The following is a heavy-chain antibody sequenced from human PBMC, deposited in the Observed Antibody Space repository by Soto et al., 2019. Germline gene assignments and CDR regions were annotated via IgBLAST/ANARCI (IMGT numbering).Heavy chain of an antibody. CDR3: ARRRSDDYGDYGRYNWFDP. CDR1: GYTFTSYG. D-gene: IGHD4-17*01. Sequence: SVKVSCKASGYTFTSYGISWVRQAPGQGLEWMGGIIPIFGTANYAQKFQGRVTITADESTSTAYMELSSLRSEDTAVYYCARRRSDDYGDYGRYNWFDPWGQGTLVTVSS. CDR2: IIPIFGTA. V-gene: IGHV1-69*13. J-gene: IGHJ5*02.